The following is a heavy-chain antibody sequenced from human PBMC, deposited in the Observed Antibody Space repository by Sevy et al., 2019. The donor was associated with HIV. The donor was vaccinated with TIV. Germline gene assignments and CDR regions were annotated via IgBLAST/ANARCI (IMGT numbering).Heavy chain of an antibody. CDR3: ARARRVTKGYCSGGSCCRDCAFDI. J-gene: IGHJ3*02. CDR2: ISSSSSYI. CDR1: GFTFSSYS. V-gene: IGHV3-21*01. D-gene: IGHD2-15*01. Sequence: GGSLRLSCAASGFTFSSYSMNWVRQAPGKGLEWVSSISSSSSYIYYADSVKGRFTISRDNAKNSLYLQMNSLRAEDTAVYYCARARRVTKGYCSGGSCCRDCAFDIWGQGTMVTVSS.